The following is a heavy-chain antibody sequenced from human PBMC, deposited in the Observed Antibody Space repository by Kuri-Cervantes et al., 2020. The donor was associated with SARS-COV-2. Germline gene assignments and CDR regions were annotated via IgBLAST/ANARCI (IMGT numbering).Heavy chain of an antibody. D-gene: IGHD3-10*01. V-gene: IGHV3-33*01. CDR2: IWYDGSNK. CDR1: GFTFSSYG. Sequence: GGSLRLSCAASGFTFSSYGMHWVRQAPGKGLEWVAVIWYDGSNKYYADSVKGRFTISRDNAKNSLYLQMNSLRAEDTAVYYCARSPLDPLVSGFDYWGQGTLVTVSS. CDR3: ARSPLDPLVSGFDY. J-gene: IGHJ4*02.